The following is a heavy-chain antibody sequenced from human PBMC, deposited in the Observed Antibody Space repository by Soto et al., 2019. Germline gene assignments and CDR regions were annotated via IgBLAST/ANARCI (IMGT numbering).Heavy chain of an antibody. CDR3: ARELPYGVIFDY. Sequence: PSETLSLTCTVSGGSISSYYWSWIRQPPGKGLEWIGYIYYSGSTNYNPSLKSRVTISVDTSKNQFSLKLSSVTAADTAVYYCARELPYGVIFDYWGQGTLVTVSS. D-gene: IGHD4-17*01. CDR1: GGSISSYY. V-gene: IGHV4-59*01. J-gene: IGHJ4*02. CDR2: IYYSGST.